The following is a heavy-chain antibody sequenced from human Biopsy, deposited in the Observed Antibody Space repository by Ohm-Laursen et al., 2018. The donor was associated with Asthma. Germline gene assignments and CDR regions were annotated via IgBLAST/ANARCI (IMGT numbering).Heavy chain of an antibody. CDR2: ISGGGGLQ. D-gene: IGHD3-22*01. J-gene: IGHJ4*02. Sequence: SLRLSCAASGFTFSSYALTWVRQAPGQGLEWVSGISGGGGLQYYADSVKGRFTISRDNSKNTLYLQMNSLRAEDTARYYCVKVAGTYYYDSTGYPGVDYWGQGTPVTVSS. CDR1: GFTFSSYA. V-gene: IGHV3-23*01. CDR3: VKVAGTYYYDSTGYPGVDY.